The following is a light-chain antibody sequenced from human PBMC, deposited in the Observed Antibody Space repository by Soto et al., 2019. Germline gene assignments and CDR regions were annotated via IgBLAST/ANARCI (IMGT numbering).Light chain of an antibody. CDR2: EVS. CDR3: SSYTSTSTRG. J-gene: IGLJ1*01. Sequence: QSALTQPASVSGSPGQSITISCTGTSSDVGGYNYVSWYQQHPGKAPKLMIFEVSNRPSGISYRFSGSKSGNTASLTISGLQAEDEGDYYCSSYTSTSTRGFGSGTKLTVL. CDR1: SSDVGGYNY. V-gene: IGLV2-14*01.